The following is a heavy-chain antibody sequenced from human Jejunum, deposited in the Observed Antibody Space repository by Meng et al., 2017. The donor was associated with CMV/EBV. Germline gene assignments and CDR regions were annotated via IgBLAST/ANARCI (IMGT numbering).Heavy chain of an antibody. CDR3: ATDVTVGGFDP. V-gene: IGHV1-69*15. J-gene: IGHJ5*02. Sequence: QVLLVQSGAEVKKSGSSVRVSCKSSGGTFSNYIIHWVRQPPGQGLEWMGKIIPIFAKAHYAQNFQGRVTITADESTGVAYMELSSLRSEDTATYYCATDVTVGGFDPWGQGTLVTVSS. CDR2: IIPIFAKA. D-gene: IGHD4-11*01. CDR1: GGTFSNYI.